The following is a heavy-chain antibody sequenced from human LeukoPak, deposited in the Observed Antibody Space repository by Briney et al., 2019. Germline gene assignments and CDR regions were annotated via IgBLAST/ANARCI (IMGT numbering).Heavy chain of an antibody. Sequence: GGSLRLSCAASGFTFSSFSMNWVRQAPGKGLEWLSYISSSNSSTYYADSVKGRFTISRDNAKNSVYLRMNSLRVEDTAVYYCAGPKSSSARFQLWGQGTLVTVSS. V-gene: IGHV3-48*04. D-gene: IGHD2-15*01. CDR2: ISSSNSST. J-gene: IGHJ1*01. CDR3: AGPKSSSARFQL. CDR1: GFTFSSFS.